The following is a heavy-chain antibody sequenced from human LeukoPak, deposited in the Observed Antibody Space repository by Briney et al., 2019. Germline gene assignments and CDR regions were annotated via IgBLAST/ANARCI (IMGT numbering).Heavy chain of an antibody. CDR1: GGTFSSYA. CDR2: IIPIFGTA. CDR3: ARDRDLSRYSSSYNV. J-gene: IGHJ4*02. Sequence: SVKASCKASGGTFSSYAISWVRQAPGQGLEWMGGIIPIFGTANYAQKFQGRVTITADESTSTAYMELSSLRSEDTAVYYCARDRDLSRYSSSYNVWGQGTLVTVSS. D-gene: IGHD6-13*01. V-gene: IGHV1-69*01.